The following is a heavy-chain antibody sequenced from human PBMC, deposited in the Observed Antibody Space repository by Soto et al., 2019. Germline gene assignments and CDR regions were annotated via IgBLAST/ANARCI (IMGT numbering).Heavy chain of an antibody. CDR2: ISGSGGST. D-gene: IGHD2-15*01. CDR3: AKGGYCSGGSCQIYNWFDP. Sequence: GGSLRLSCAASGFTFSSYAMSWVRQAPGKGLEWVSAISGSGGSTYYADSVKGRFTNSRDNSKNNLYLQMNSLRAEDTAVYYCAKGGYCSGGSCQIYNWFDPWGQGTLVTVSS. CDR1: GFTFSSYA. J-gene: IGHJ5*02. V-gene: IGHV3-23*01.